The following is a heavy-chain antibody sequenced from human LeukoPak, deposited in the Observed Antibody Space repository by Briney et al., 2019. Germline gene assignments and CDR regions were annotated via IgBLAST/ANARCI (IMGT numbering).Heavy chain of an antibody. D-gene: IGHD3-22*01. V-gene: IGHV3-11*01. Sequence: GGSLRLSCAASGFTFSDYQMSWVRQAPGKGLECVSYISSSSSITYYTDSVRDRFTISRDNAKQSLSLQMDNLRVEDTAVYYCARVSYDASGVIGLMYVWGQGTTVTVSS. J-gene: IGHJ6*02. CDR2: ISSSSSIT. CDR3: ARVSYDASGVIGLMYV. CDR1: GFTFSDYQ.